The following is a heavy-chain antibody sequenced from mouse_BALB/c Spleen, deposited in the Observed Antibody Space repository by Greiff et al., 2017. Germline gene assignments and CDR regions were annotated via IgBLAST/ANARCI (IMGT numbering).Heavy chain of an antibody. CDR3: ARGSAYYRYDDYAMDY. V-gene: IGHV1-77*01. CDR2: IYPGSGNT. CDR1: GYTFTDYY. J-gene: IGHJ4*01. D-gene: IGHD2-14*01. Sequence: VQLQQSGAELARPGASVKLSCKASGYTFTDYYINWVKQRPGQGLEWIGEIYPGSGNTYYNEKFKGKATLTADKSSSTAYMQLSSLTSEDSAVYFCARGSAYYRYDDYAMDYWGQGTSVTVSS.